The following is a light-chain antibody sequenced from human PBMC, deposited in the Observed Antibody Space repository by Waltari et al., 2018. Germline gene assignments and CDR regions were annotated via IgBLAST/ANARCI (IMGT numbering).Light chain of an antibody. CDR3: MQAAHAPIT. J-gene: IGKJ5*01. Sequence: DVVMTQSPLSLPVTPGEPASISCRSSQSLLASNGDNYLNWYLQKPGQSPQVLMYMGSYQASGVPDRFSGSGSGTDFTLKVSRVEAEDVGVYYCMQAAHAPITFGQGTRLELK. CDR2: MGS. V-gene: IGKV2-28*01. CDR1: QSLLASNGDNY.